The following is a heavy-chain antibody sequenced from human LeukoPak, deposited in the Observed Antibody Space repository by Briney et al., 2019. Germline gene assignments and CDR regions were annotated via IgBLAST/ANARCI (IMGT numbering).Heavy chain of an antibody. J-gene: IGHJ4*02. Sequence: GGSLRLSCAASGFTFDDYGMSWVRQAPGKGLEWVSLISWDGGSTYYADSVKGRFTISRDNSENSLYLQMNSLRAEDTALYYCAKGNSGSYFDYWGQGTLVTVSS. CDR2: ISWDGGST. V-gene: IGHV3-43D*03. CDR1: GFTFDDYG. D-gene: IGHD1-26*01. CDR3: AKGNSGSYFDY.